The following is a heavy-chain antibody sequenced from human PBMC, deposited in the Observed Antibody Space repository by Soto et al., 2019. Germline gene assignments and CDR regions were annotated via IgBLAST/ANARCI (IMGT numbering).Heavy chain of an antibody. J-gene: IGHJ4*02. Sequence: ASVKVSCKASGFSFTGYYIHWLRQAPGQGLEWMRWINAHSGGTEYAQKFQGRVPLTRDTSIATAYLTLTSLTPDDTALYYCAKDLTRQLAYVLDVCGKGIQVTVS. CDR3: AKDLTRQLAYVLDV. V-gene: IGHV1-2*02. CDR2: INAHSGGT. D-gene: IGHD6-6*01. CDR1: GFSFTGYY.